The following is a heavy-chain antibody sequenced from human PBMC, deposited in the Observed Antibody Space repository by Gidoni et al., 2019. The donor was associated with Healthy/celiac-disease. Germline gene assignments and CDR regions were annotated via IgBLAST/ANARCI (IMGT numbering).Heavy chain of an antibody. CDR1: GFTVSSNY. CDR2: IYSGCST. V-gene: IGHV3-53*01. Sequence: EVQLVEPGGGLIQPGGSLRLSCAASGFTVSSNYMSWVRQAPGKGLEWVSVIYSGCSTYYADSVKGRFTSSRDNSKNTLYLQMNSLRAEDTAVYYCARDLGSYLFDYWGQGTLVTVSS. CDR3: ARDLGSYLFDY. J-gene: IGHJ4*02. D-gene: IGHD1-26*01.